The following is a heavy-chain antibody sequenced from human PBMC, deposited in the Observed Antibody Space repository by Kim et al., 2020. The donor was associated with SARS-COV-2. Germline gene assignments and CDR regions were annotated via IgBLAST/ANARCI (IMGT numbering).Heavy chain of an antibody. CDR2: ISYGGSNK. CDR1: GFAFSSYG. V-gene: IGHV3-30*18. D-gene: IGHD2-15*01. Sequence: GGSLRLSCAASGFAFSSYGMHWVRQAPGKGLEWVAVISYGGSNKYYADSVKGRFTISRDNSKNTLYLQMNRLRAEDTAVYYCAKDSAVVVVAATTKYFDYWGQGTLVTVSS. J-gene: IGHJ4*02. CDR3: AKDSAVVVVAATTKYFDY.